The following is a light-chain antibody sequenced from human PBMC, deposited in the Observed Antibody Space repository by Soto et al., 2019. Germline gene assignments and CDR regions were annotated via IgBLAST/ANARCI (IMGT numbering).Light chain of an antibody. V-gene: IGKV1-39*01. Sequence: DIQVTQSPSSLSASVGDRVTITCRASQDIKNYLNWYQRKPGTAPRLLIYAASILHSGVPSTFSASGSGTDFALNISSLQADDFGTYYCQQGFSLPWTFXQGTKADIK. J-gene: IGKJ1*01. CDR1: QDIKNY. CDR3: QQGFSLPWT. CDR2: AAS.